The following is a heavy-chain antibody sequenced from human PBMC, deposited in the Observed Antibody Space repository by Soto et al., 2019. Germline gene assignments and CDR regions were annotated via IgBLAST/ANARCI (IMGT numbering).Heavy chain of an antibody. CDR2: IWYDGSKK. J-gene: IGHJ1*01. D-gene: IGHD6-13*01. CDR3: ARDLRYSSSWYLGAEYFQH. V-gene: IGHV3-33*01. CDR1: GFTFSSYG. Sequence: QVQLVESGGGVVQPGRSLRLSCAASGFTFSSYGMHWVRQAPGKGLEWVAVIWYDGSKKYYADSVKGRFTISRDNSKNTLYLQMNSLRAEDTAVYYCARDLRYSSSWYLGAEYFQHWGQGTLVTVSS.